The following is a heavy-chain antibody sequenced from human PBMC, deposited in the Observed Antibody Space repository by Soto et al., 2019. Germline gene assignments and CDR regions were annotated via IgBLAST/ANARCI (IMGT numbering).Heavy chain of an antibody. V-gene: IGHV4-34*01. J-gene: IGHJ4*02. D-gene: IGHD5-12*01. CDR2: INHSGST. CDR3: ARPDSGYDEYYFDY. CDR1: GGSFSGYY. Sequence: QVQLQQWGAGLLKPSETLSLTCAVYGGSFSGYYWSWIRQPPGKGLEWIGEINHSGSTNYNPSLKSRVTISVDTSKNQFSLKLSSVTAADTAVYYCARPDSGYDEYYFDYWGQGTLVTVSS.